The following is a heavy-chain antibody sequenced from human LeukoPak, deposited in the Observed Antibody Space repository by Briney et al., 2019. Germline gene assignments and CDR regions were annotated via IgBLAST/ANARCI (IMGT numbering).Heavy chain of an antibody. CDR1: GYTLTELS. D-gene: IGHD3-9*01. J-gene: IGHJ4*02. Sequence: ASVKVSCKVSGYTLTELSMHWVRQAPGKGLAWMGLFDPEDGETIYVQKFQGRVNMTEDTSTDTAYMELSSLRSEDTAVYYCATVSFRLVTMYYFDYWGQGTLVTVSS. CDR3: ATVSFRLVTMYYFDY. CDR2: FDPEDGET. V-gene: IGHV1-24*01.